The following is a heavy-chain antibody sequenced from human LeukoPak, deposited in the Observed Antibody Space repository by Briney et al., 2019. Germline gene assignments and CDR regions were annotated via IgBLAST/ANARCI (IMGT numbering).Heavy chain of an antibody. D-gene: IGHD2-21*02. CDR1: GGTFSSYA. J-gene: IGHJ6*02. CDR2: IIPIFGTA. CDR3: ARAGICGGDCYQKYYYYYGMDV. Sequence: ASVKVSCKASGGTFSSYAISWVRQAPGQGLEWMGGIIPIFGTANYAQKFQGRVTITADESTSTAYMELSSLRSEDTAVYYCARAGICGGDCYQKYYYYYGMDVWGQGTTVTVSS. V-gene: IGHV1-69*13.